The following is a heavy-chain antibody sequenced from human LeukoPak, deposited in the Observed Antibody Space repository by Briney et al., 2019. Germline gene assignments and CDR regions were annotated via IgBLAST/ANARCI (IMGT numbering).Heavy chain of an antibody. CDR3: ARGSGETGGYYYVY. J-gene: IGHJ4*02. V-gene: IGHV1-69*13. D-gene: IGHD3-22*01. CDR2: IIPIFGIA. Sequence: ASVKVSCKASGGTFSSCAISWVRQAPGQGLEWMGGIIPIFGIANYVQKFQGRVTITADASTRTAYMELRTLRSEDTAIYYCARGSGETGGYYYVYWGRGTPVTVSS. CDR1: GGTFSSCA.